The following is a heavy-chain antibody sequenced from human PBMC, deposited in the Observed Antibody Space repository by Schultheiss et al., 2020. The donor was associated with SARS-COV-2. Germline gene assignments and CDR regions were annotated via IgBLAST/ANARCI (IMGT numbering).Heavy chain of an antibody. CDR2: ISGSGGST. V-gene: IGHV3-23*01. CDR3: ARGMNSGWHPDPRYYYGMDV. D-gene: IGHD5-12*01. CDR1: GFTFSSYA. Sequence: GGSLRLSCAASGFTFSSYAMSWVRQAPGKGLEWVSAISGSGGSTYYADSVKGRFTISRDNSKNTLHLQMNSLRAEDTAVYYCARGMNSGWHPDPRYYYGMDVWGQGTTVTVSS. J-gene: IGHJ6*02.